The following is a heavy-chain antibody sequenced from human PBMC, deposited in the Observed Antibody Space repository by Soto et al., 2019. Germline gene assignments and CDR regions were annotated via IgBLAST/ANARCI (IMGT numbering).Heavy chain of an antibody. V-gene: IGHV3-73*02. CDR3: TRQGWYSSGWFDP. CDR2: IRSKANSYAT. J-gene: IGHJ5*02. CDR1: GFTFSSSA. Sequence: EVQLVESGGGLVQPGGSLKLSCAASGFTFSSSAMHWVRQASGKGLEWVGRIRSKANSYATAYAASVKGRFTISRDDSKNTAYLQMNSLKTEDTAVYYCTRQGWYSSGWFDPWGQGTLVTVSS. D-gene: IGHD6-19*01.